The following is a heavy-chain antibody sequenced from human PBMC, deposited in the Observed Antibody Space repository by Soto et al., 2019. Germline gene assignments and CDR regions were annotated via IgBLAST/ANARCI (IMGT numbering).Heavy chain of an antibody. J-gene: IGHJ5*02. CDR1: GGSVRSNNYY. CDR3: ARRDHSNARGWFDP. V-gene: IGHV4-39*01. Sequence: TSETLSLTCTVSGGSVRSNNYYWGWIRQPPGKGLEWIGNIYYDGTTYYNPSLYSRLTISVDTSKNQFSLRLSSVTAADTAVYYCARRDHSNARGWFDPWGPGALVTVSS. CDR2: IYYDGTT. D-gene: IGHD4-4*01.